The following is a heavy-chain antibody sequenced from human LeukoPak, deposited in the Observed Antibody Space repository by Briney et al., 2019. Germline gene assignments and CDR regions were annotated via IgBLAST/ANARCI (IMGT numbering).Heavy chain of an antibody. CDR1: GYRFTSYW. CDR3: ARSIVPAATFDY. D-gene: IGHD2-2*01. Sequence: GESLKISCKGSGYRFTSYWIGWVRQMPGKGLEWMGIIFPGDSDTRYSPSFQGQVTLSADKSISTAYLQWSSLKASDTAMYYCARSIVPAATFDYWGQGTLVTVSS. J-gene: IGHJ4*02. V-gene: IGHV5-51*01. CDR2: IFPGDSDT.